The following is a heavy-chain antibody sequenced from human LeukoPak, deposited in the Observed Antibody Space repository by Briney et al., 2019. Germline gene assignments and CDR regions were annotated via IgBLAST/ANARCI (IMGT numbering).Heavy chain of an antibody. V-gene: IGHV1-69*13. CDR2: IIPIFGTA. CDR3: ARVDLLTGYYFFDY. J-gene: IGHJ4*02. CDR1: GGTFSSYA. Sequence: SVKVSCKASGGTFSSYAISWVRQAPGQGLEWMGGIIPIFGTANYAQKFQGRVMITADESTSTAYMELSSLRSEDTAVYYCARVDLLTGYYFFDYWGQGTLVTVSS. D-gene: IGHD3-9*01.